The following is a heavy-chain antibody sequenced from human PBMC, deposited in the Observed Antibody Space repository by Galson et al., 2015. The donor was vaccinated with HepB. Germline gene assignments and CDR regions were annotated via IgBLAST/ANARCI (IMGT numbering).Heavy chain of an antibody. Sequence: SLRLSCAASGFTFSRHGMHWVRQTPGKGLEWLALIWYDGSNKHYADSVRGRFTISRDNSRDTLYLQMNSLRAEDTAKYYCAREDPNIAGAVLDSWGQGTLVTVSS. CDR1: GFTFSRHG. CDR2: IWYDGSNK. CDR3: AREDPNIAGAVLDS. V-gene: IGHV3-33*01. J-gene: IGHJ4*02. D-gene: IGHD6-19*01.